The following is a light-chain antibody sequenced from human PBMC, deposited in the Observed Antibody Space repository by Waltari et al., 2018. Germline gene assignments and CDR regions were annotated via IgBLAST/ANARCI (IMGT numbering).Light chain of an antibody. J-gene: IGLJ1*01. CDR3: AGWDGTLNGYV. V-gene: IGLV7-46*01. CDR1: TGPFNRGHY. CDR2: DTT. Sequence: QAVVTQEPSLTVSPGGTVPLTGGSSTGPFNRGHYAYWFQQKPGQAPRTLIYDTTKKHSWTPARLSGSLLGGKAALTLSGAQPEDEAEYYCAGWDGTLNGYVFGAATKVTVL.